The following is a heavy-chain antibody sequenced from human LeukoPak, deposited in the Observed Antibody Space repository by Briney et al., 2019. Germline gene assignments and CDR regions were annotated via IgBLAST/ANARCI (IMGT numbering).Heavy chain of an antibody. D-gene: IGHD5-18*01. Sequence: ASVKVSCKVSGYSFTGSYMHWVRQAPGQGLEWMGRINPNTGGTLYAQSFQGRVTMTRDTSIITVYMELTRLTSDDTAVYYCTREEDTALVTDWLDPWGQGTLVTVSS. CDR2: INPNTGGT. J-gene: IGHJ5*02. V-gene: IGHV1-2*06. CDR1: GYSFTGSY. CDR3: TREEDTALVTDWLDP.